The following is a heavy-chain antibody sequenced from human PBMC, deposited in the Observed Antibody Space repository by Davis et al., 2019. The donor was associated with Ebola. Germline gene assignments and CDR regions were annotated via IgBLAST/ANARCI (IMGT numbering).Heavy chain of an antibody. D-gene: IGHD2-8*01. CDR3: ARYDYGDY. CDR1: GYTFTSYG. CDR2: INPNSGGT. V-gene: IGHV1-8*02. J-gene: IGHJ4*02. Sequence: ASVKVSCKASGYTFTSYGISWVRQAPGQGLEWMGWINPNSGGTNYAQKFQGRVTMTRNTSISTAYMELSSLRSEDTAVYYCARYDYGDYWGQGTLVTVSS.